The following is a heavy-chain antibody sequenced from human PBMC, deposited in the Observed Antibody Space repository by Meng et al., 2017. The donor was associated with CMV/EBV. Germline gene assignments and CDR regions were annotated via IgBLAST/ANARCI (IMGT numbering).Heavy chain of an antibody. J-gene: IGHJ6*02. Sequence: SVMVSCKASGFTFTSSAVQWVRQARGQRLEWIGWIVVGSGNTNYAQKFQERVTITRDMSTSTAYMELSRLRSDDTAVYYCARHRPHYYYGMDVWGQGTTVTVSS. CDR1: GFTFTSSA. V-gene: IGHV1-58*01. CDR2: IVVGSGNT. CDR3: ARHRPHYYYGMDV.